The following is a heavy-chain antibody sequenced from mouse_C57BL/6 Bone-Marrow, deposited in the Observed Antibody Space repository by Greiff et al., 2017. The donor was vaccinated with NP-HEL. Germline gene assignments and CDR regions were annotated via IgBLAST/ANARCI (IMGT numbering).Heavy chain of an antibody. V-gene: IGHV1-55*01. Sequence: VQLVESGAELVKPGASVKMSCKASGYTFTSYWITWVKQRPGQGLEWIGDIYPGSGSTNYNEKFKSKATLTVDTSSSTAYMQLSSLTSEDSAVYYCASIYPPCFDVWGTGTTVTVSS. D-gene: IGHD2-1*01. J-gene: IGHJ1*03. CDR1: GYTFTSYW. CDR3: ASIYPPCFDV. CDR2: IYPGSGST.